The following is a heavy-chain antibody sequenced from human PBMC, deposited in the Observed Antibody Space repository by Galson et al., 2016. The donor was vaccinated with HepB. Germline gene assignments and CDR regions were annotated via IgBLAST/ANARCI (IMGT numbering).Heavy chain of an antibody. CDR1: GFTFSSYA. CDR2: ISYDGSSK. D-gene: IGHD3-10*02. Sequence: SLRLSCAASGFTFSSYAMHWVRQAPGKGLEWVAVISYDGSSKYYADSVKGRFTISRDNSKNTMYLQMSSLRAEDTAVYYCAKVMFVRSIYGMDVWGQGTTVTVSS. V-gene: IGHV3-30*04. CDR3: AKVMFVRSIYGMDV. J-gene: IGHJ6*02.